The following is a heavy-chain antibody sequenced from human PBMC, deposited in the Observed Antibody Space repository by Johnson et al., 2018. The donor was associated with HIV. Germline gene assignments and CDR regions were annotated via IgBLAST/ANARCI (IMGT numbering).Heavy chain of an antibody. D-gene: IGHD4-17*01. V-gene: IGHV3-20*04. CDR2: ISWDGGNT. CDR3: AREGWYGDYVDAFDI. Sequence: VQLVESGGGLVKPGGSLRLSCAASGFTFSNAWMSWVRQAPGKGLEWVSLISWDGGNTYYAASVKGRFTISRDNAKNSLYLQMNSLRAEDRALYYCAREGWYGDYVDAFDIWGQGAMVTVSS. J-gene: IGHJ3*02. CDR1: GFTFSNAW.